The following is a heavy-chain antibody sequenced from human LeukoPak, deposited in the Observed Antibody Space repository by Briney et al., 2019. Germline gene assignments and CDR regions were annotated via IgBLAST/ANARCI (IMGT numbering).Heavy chain of an antibody. J-gene: IGHJ4*02. V-gene: IGHV4-30-2*01. CDR1: GGSISSGGYS. D-gene: IGHD3-16*02. CDR2: IYHSGST. Sequence: SQTLSLTCAVSGGSISSGGYSWSWIRQPPGKGLEWIGYIYHSGSTYYNPSLKSRVTISVDRSKNQFSLKLCSVTAADTAVYYCARLYYDYVWGSYRSYYFDYWGQGTLVTVSS. CDR3: ARLYYDYVWGSYRSYYFDY.